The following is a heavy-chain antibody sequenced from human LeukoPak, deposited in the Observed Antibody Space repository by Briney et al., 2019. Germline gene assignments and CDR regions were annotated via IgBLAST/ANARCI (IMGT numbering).Heavy chain of an antibody. CDR3: AKDPNGDYVGAFDY. Sequence: GGSLRPSCAASGFSITIYAMTWVRRAPGKGLEWVSSITGSGAHTSYADSVKGRFTISRDNSRNTLYLQMNSLRAEDTAIYYCAKDPNGDYVGAFDYWGPGTLVTVSS. CDR2: ITGSGAHT. CDR1: GFSITIYA. J-gene: IGHJ4*02. D-gene: IGHD4-17*01. V-gene: IGHV3-23*01.